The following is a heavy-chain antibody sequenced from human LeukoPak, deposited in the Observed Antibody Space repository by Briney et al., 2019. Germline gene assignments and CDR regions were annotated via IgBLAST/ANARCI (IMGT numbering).Heavy chain of an antibody. D-gene: IGHD3-22*01. CDR3: ASTGDYYDSSGYWFDP. Sequence: SETLSLTCTVSGGSISSSSYYWGWIRQHPGKGLEWIGYIYYSGSTYYNPSLKSRVTISVDTSKNQFSLKLSSVTAADTAVYYCASTGDYYDSSGYWFDPWGQGTLVTVSS. CDR2: IYYSGST. CDR1: GGSISSSSYY. J-gene: IGHJ5*02. V-gene: IGHV4-31*03.